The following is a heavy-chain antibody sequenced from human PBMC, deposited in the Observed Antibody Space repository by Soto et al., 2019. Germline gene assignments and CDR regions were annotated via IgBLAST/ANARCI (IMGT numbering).Heavy chain of an antibody. CDR3: ARCRRNCTKGVCYNYYGRDV. D-gene: IGHD2-8*01. Sequence: QVQVVQSGAELKKPGASVKVSCKASGYTFTNYDINWVRQASGQGLEWMGWMNANSGNAAYAQKFQGRVTMTRNTATSTAYMELSSLRSEDTAVYYCARCRRNCTKGVCYNYYGRDVWGQGTTVTVSS. CDR2: MNANSGNA. CDR1: GYTFTNYD. J-gene: IGHJ6*02. V-gene: IGHV1-8*01.